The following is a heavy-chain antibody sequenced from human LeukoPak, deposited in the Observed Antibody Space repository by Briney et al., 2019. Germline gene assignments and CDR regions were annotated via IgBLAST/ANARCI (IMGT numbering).Heavy chain of an antibody. CDR2: ISANNGNT. V-gene: IGHV1-18*01. D-gene: IGHD2-15*01. J-gene: IGHJ4*02. Sequence: GASVKVSCKASGYTFTSYGIGWVRQAPGQGLEWMGWISANNGNTNYAQKFQGRVTMTTDTSTGTAYMELSSLRSDDTAVYYCARDFFHGHCGGLSCFLLDYWGQGSLVAVSS. CDR1: GYTFTSYG. CDR3: ARDFFHGHCGGLSCFLLDY.